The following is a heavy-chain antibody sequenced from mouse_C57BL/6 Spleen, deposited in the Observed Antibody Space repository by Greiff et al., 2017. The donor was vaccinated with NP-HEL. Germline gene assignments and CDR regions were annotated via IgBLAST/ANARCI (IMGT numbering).Heavy chain of an antibody. CDR2: IDPSDSYT. Sequence: QVQLQQPGAELVMPGASVKLSCKASGYTFTSYWMHWVKQRPGQGLEWIGEIDPSDSYTNYNQKFKGKSTLTVDKSSSTAYMQLSSLTSEDSAVYYCARSIGVVAPDYWGQGTTLTVSS. CDR3: ARSIGVVAPDY. J-gene: IGHJ2*01. CDR1: GYTFTSYW. D-gene: IGHD1-1*01. V-gene: IGHV1-69*01.